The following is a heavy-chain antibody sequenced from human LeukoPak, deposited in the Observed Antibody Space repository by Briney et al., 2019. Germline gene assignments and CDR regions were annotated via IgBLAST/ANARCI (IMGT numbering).Heavy chain of an antibody. J-gene: IGHJ4*02. D-gene: IGHD3-9*01. CDR2: INHSGST. CDR1: GGSFSGYY. V-gene: IGHV4-34*01. CDR3: ARSKDILTGYCFDY. Sequence: SETLSLTCAVYGGSFSGYYWSWIRQPPGKGPEWIGEINHSGSTNYNPSLKSRVTISVDTSKNQFSLKVTSVTAADTAVYYCARSKDILTGYCFDYWGQGTLVTVSS.